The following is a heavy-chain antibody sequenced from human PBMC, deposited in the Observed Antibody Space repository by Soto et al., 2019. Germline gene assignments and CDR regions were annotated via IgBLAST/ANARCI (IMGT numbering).Heavy chain of an antibody. Sequence: EVQLVESGGGLVQPGGSLKLSCAASGFTFSGSPMHWVRQASGKGLEWVGRIRSKANNYATSYAASAKGRFTISRDDSNNTAYLQMNSLQTEDTAVYYCTRRIKSYYLDAFHIWGQGTMVTVSS. CDR2: IRSKANNYAT. CDR3: TRRIKSYYLDAFHI. D-gene: IGHD1-26*01. V-gene: IGHV3-73*02. J-gene: IGHJ3*02. CDR1: GFTFSGSP.